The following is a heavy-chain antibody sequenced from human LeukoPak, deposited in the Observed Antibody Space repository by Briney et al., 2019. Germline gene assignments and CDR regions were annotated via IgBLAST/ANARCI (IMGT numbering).Heavy chain of an antibody. V-gene: IGHV4-30-2*01. CDR3: ARGPTVTTRFSNYYYGMDV. D-gene: IGHD4-4*01. CDR2: IYHSGST. Sequence: SETLSLTCAVSGGSISSGGYSWSWTRQPPGKGLEWIGYIYHSGSTYYNPSLKSRVTISVDRSKNQFSLKLSSVTAADTAVYYCARGPTVTTRFSNYYYGMDVWGQGTTVTVSS. J-gene: IGHJ6*02. CDR1: GGSISSGGYS.